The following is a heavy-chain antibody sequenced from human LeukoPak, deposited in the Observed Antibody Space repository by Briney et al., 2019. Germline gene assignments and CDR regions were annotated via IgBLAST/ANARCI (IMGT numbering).Heavy chain of an antibody. Sequence: GGSLRLSCAASGFTFSSYGMHWVRQAPGKGLEWVAVIWYDGSNKYYADPVKGRFTISRDNSKNTLYLQMNSLRAEDTAVYYCAGDGSLGSEGLRPRYYYYYGMDVWGQGTTVTVSS. CDR2: IWYDGSNK. CDR3: AGDGSLGSEGLRPRYYYYYGMDV. D-gene: IGHD4-17*01. J-gene: IGHJ6*02. CDR1: GFTFSSYG. V-gene: IGHV3-33*01.